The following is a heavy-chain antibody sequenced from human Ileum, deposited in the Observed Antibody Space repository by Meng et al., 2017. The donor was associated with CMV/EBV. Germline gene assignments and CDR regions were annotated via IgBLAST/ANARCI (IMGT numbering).Heavy chain of an antibody. CDR2: INHSGST. CDR3: ARGRRVTIFGVVISYYYGMDV. Sequence: GYYWSWIRQPPGKGLEWIGEINHSGSTNYNPSLKSQVTISVDTSKNQFSLKLSSVTAADTAVYYCARGRRVTIFGVVISYYYGMDVWGQGTTVTVSS. V-gene: IGHV4-34*01. J-gene: IGHJ6*02. CDR1: GYY. D-gene: IGHD3-3*01.